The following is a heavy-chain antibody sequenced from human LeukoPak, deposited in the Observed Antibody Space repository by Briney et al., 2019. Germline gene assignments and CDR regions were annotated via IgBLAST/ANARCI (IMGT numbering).Heavy chain of an antibody. CDR1: GGTFSNYA. V-gene: IGHV1-69*06. Sequence: SVKVSCEASGGTFSNYAISWVRQAPGQGLEWMGGIIPIFGTANYAQKFQGRVTITADKSTSTAYMELSSLRSEDTAVYYCARGISGYEVLTGPPTQFDSWGQGTLVTVSS. D-gene: IGHD3-9*01. J-gene: IGHJ4*02. CDR2: IIPIFGTA. CDR3: ARGISGYEVLTGPPTQFDS.